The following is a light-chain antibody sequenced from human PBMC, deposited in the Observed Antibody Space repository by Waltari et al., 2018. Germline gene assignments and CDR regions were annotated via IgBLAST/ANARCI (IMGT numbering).Light chain of an antibody. CDR2: DNN. CDR3: GAWDSSLSASV. CDR1: SSNIGNNS. Sequence: QSVLTQPPSVSAAPGQKVTISCSGGSSNIGNNSVSWYQQLPGTAPKLLIYDNNKRPSGIPDRFSGSKSGTSATLAITGLLTGDEADYYCGAWDSSLSASVFGTGTKVTVL. V-gene: IGLV1-51*01. J-gene: IGLJ1*01.